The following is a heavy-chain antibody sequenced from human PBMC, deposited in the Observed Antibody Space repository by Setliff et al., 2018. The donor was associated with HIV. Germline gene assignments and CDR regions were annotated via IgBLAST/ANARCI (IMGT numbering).Heavy chain of an antibody. V-gene: IGHV3-48*04. CDR1: GFTFSSYS. Sequence: ETLSLSCAASGFTFSSYSMNWVRQSPGKGLEWVSYIRSGSGTVYYADSVRGRFTISRDNAKNSLYLQMNSLRAEDTAVYYCARDGTTFLAAMDVWGKGTTVTVSS. D-gene: IGHD3-3*02. CDR2: IRSGSGTV. CDR3: ARDGTTFLAAMDV. J-gene: IGHJ6*03.